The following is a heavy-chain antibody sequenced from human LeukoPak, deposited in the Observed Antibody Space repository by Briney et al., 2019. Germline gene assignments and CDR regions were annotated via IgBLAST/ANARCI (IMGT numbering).Heavy chain of an antibody. Sequence: SETLSLTCAAYGFTFSGYYWSWIRQPPGKGLEWIGEINHSGSTNYNPSLKSRFTISVDTSKNPFSLQLSSLTAADTAVYYCARMGRESAMLPRSPYYDYYMEVWRKGTRVSVFS. CDR1: GFTFSGYY. CDR3: ARMGRESAMLPRSPYYDYYMEV. D-gene: IGHD2-2*01. J-gene: IGHJ6*03. CDR2: INHSGST. V-gene: IGHV4-34*01.